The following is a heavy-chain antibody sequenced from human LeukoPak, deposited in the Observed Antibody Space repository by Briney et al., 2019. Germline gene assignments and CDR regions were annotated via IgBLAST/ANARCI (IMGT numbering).Heavy chain of an antibody. D-gene: IGHD3-3*01. CDR2: ISYDGSNN. CDR1: GFTFSNYA. CDR3: ARDQYDTWSRRGNFDS. V-gene: IGHV3-30*09. J-gene: IGHJ4*02. Sequence: GGSLRLSCAASGFTFSNYAMHWVRQAPGKGLEWVAVISYDGSNNYYADSVKGRFAISRDNSKNTLYLQMNSLRAEDTAVFYCARDQYDTWSRRGNFDSWGQGTLVIVSS.